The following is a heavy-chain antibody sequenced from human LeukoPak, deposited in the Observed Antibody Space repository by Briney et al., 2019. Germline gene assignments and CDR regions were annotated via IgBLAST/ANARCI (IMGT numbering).Heavy chain of an antibody. J-gene: IGHJ6*04. D-gene: IGHD4-17*01. CDR3: ARDPRSTVTKSFHYYYGLDV. CDR1: GYTFTNYY. CDR2: INPSGGST. V-gene: IGHV1-46*01. Sequence: ASVKVSCKASGYTFTNYYIHWVRQAPAQGLEWMGVINPSGGSTTYAQKFQGRVTMTRDTSTSTLYMELRSLRSEDTAVYYCARDPRSTVTKSFHYYYGLDVWGTGTTVTVSS.